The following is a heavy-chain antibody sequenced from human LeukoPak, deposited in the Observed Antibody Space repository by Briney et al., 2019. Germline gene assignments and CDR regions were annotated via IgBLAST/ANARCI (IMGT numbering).Heavy chain of an antibody. Sequence: PSETLSLTCAVYGGSFSGYYWSWIRQPPGKGLEWIGEINHSGSTNYNPSLKSRVTISVDTSKNQFSLKLSSVTAADTAVYYCARLWFGEGVSAWGQGTLVTVSS. J-gene: IGHJ5*02. D-gene: IGHD3-10*01. CDR1: GGSFSGYY. CDR2: INHSGST. V-gene: IGHV4-34*01. CDR3: ARLWFGEGVSA.